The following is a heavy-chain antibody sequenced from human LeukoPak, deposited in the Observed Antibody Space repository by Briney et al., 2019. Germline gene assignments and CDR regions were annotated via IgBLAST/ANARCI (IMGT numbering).Heavy chain of an antibody. CDR3: AKDAQRGFDYSNSLEY. J-gene: IGHJ4*02. Sequence: GGSLRLSCQSSGFTFSHYGMHWVRQAPGKGLEWVAVIWNDGTNRYYGDSVKGRFTISRDDSKNTVYLQMNGLRAGDTAVYYCAKDAQRGFDYSNSLEYRGQGTLVTVSS. CDR2: IWNDGTNR. V-gene: IGHV3-33*06. CDR1: GFTFSHYG. D-gene: IGHD4-11*01.